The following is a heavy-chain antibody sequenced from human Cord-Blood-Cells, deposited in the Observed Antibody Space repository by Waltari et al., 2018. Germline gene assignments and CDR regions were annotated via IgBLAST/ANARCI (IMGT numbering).Heavy chain of an antibody. CDR3: ARGAITMVQGVIITGFDY. CDR1: GYTFTSYA. V-gene: IGHV1-3*01. Sequence: QVQLVQSGAEAKKPGASVKVSCKASGYTFTSYAMHWVRQAPGQRLEWMGWINAGNGNTKYSQKFQGRVTITRDTSASTAYMELSSLRSEDTAVYYCARGAITMVQGVIITGFDYWGQGTLVTVSS. J-gene: IGHJ4*02. CDR2: INAGNGNT. D-gene: IGHD3-10*01.